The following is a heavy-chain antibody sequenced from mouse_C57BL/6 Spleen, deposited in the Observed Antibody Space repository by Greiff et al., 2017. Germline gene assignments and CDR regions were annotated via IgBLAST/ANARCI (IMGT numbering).Heavy chain of an antibody. CDR2: IDPGNGDT. CDR3: TTYCSEYYGGGLAY. CDR1: GFTFNSDC. V-gene: IGHV14-4*01. J-gene: IGHJ3*01. Sequence: EVQLQQSGAELVRPGASVKLSCTASGFTFNSDCMHWVKQRPEQGLEWIGWIDPGNGDTDYASKFKGKATMTADTSSNTAYLQLSSLTSVDTADYDCTTYCSEYYGGGLAYWGQGTLVTVSA. D-gene: IGHD1-1*01.